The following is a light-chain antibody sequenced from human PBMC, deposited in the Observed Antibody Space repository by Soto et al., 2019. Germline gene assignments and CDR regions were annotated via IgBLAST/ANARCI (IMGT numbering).Light chain of an antibody. CDR3: QQFGSSPPWT. V-gene: IGKV3-20*01. Sequence: EIVLTQSPGTLSLSPWERATLSCRASQSVSSSYLAWHQQYPGQAPRLLICGASSRATGIPDRFSGSGSGTDFTLTISRPEPEDFAVYVGQQFGSSPPWTFGQGTKVDIK. J-gene: IGKJ1*01. CDR1: QSVSSSY. CDR2: GAS.